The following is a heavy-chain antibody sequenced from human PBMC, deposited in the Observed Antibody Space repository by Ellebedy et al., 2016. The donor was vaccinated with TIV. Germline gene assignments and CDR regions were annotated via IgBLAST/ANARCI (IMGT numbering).Heavy chain of an antibody. CDR2: MFYTGTA. CDR3: ATVYPLYWYVDV. Sequence: MPSETLSLTCTVTGGSISNSHHYWGWMRQSPGKGPEWIGSMFYTGTAYYNQSLRRRVSISVDTSKNQVSLKLSSVTAADTAVYYCATVYPLYWYVDVWGRGTLVSVSS. CDR1: GGSISNSHHY. D-gene: IGHD5/OR15-5a*01. J-gene: IGHJ2*01. V-gene: IGHV4-39*01.